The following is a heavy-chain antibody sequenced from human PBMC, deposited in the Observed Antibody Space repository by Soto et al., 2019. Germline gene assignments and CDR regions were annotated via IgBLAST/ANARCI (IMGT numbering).Heavy chain of an antibody. Sequence: GGSLRLSCAASGFTFSSYAMSWVRQAPGKGLEWVSAISGSGGSTYYADSVKGRFTISRDNSKNTLYLQMNSLRAEDTAVYYCAKYGPGMPMYSSSVYSFDYWGQGTLVTVSS. J-gene: IGHJ4*02. V-gene: IGHV3-23*01. D-gene: IGHD3-10*01. CDR3: AKYGPGMPMYSSSVYSFDY. CDR2: ISGSGGST. CDR1: GFTFSSYA.